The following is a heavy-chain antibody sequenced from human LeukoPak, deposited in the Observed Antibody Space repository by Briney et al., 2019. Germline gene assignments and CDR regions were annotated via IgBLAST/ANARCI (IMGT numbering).Heavy chain of an antibody. CDR2: ISFSGTNT. CDR3: AKEVKAGTNWFDP. V-gene: IGHV3-23*01. D-gene: IGHD6-13*01. CDR1: GFTFSNYA. Sequence: GGSLRLSCAASGFTFSNYAMSWDRQAPGKGLEWVSAISFSGTNTYYADSVKGRFTISRDNSKNTVYLQMNSLRAEDTAVYFCAKEVKAGTNWFDPWGQGTLVTVSS. J-gene: IGHJ5*02.